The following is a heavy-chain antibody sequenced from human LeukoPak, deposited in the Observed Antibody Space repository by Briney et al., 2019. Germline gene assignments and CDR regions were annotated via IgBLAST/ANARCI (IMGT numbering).Heavy chain of an antibody. CDR3: ARLDSASYRGGAFHI. D-gene: IGHD1-26*01. CDR2: IKQDGSEK. Sequence: GGSLRLSCARSGYTFSSYWMSWVRQAPGKGLEWVANIKQDGSEKYYVDSVKGRFTISRDNAKNSLYLQMNSLRAEDTAVYYCARLDSASYRGGAFHIWGQRTMVTFSS. CDR1: GYTFSSYW. J-gene: IGHJ3*02. V-gene: IGHV3-7*01.